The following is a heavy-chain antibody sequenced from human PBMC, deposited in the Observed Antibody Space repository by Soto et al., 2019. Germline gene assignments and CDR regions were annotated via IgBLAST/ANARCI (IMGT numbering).Heavy chain of an antibody. CDR2: IYYSGST. CDR1: GGSISSGGYY. J-gene: IGHJ5*02. V-gene: IGHV4-31*03. D-gene: IGHD2-15*01. CDR3: ARADCRGGSCYSIARGFDP. Sequence: QVQLQESGPGLVKPSQTLSLTCTVSGGSISSGGYYWSWIRQHPGKGLEWIGNIYYSGSTYYNPSLKSRVTISVDTSKNQFSLKLSSVTAADTAVYYCARADCRGGSCYSIARGFDPWGQGTLVTVSS.